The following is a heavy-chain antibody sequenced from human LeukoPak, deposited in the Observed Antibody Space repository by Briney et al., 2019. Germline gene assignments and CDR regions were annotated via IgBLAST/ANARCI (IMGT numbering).Heavy chain of an antibody. CDR3: ARGYDFWSGFPHYYYYYYMDV. J-gene: IGHJ6*03. CDR2: IIPIFGTA. Sequence: SVKVSCKASGGTFSSYAISWVRQSPGQGLELMGVIIPIFGTANYAQKFQGRVTITTDESTSTAYMELSSMRSEDTAVYYCARGYDFWSGFPHYYYYYYMDVWGKGTTVTVSS. CDR1: GGTFSSYA. V-gene: IGHV1-69*05. D-gene: IGHD3-3*01.